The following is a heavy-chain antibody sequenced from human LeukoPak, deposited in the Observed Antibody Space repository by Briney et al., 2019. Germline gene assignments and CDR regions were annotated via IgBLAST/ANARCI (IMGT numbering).Heavy chain of an antibody. V-gene: IGHV1-69*05. CDR3: ARDFEAVADEEGYDAFDI. CDR1: GYTFTSYA. Sequence: ASVKVSCKASGYTFTSYAMNWVRQAPGQGLEWMGGIIPIFGTANYAQKFQGRVTMTKDTSTSRVYMELRSLRPDDTAVYYCARDFEAVADEEGYDAFDIWGQGTMVTVSS. D-gene: IGHD6-19*01. CDR2: IIPIFGTA. J-gene: IGHJ3*02.